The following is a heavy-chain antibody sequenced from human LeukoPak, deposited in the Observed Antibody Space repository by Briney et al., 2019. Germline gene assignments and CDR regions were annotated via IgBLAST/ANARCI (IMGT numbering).Heavy chain of an antibody. CDR3: ARESSSKWSGWYGHYYYGMDV. Sequence: PSETLSLTCTVSGGSLSSYFWSWIRQPAGKGLEWIGRIYTSGSTNYNPSLKSRVTMSVDTSKNQFSLKLSSVTAADTAVYYCARESSSKWSGWYGHYYYGMDVWGQGTTVTVSS. D-gene: IGHD6-19*01. V-gene: IGHV4-4*07. CDR1: GGSLSSYF. CDR2: IYTSGST. J-gene: IGHJ6*02.